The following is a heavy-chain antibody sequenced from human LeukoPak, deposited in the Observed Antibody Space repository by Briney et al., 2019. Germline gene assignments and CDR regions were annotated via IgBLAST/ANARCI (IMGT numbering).Heavy chain of an antibody. J-gene: IGHJ4*02. CDR2: IYYSGST. Sequence: PSETLSLTCTVSGGSASSYYWSWIRQPPGKGLEWIGYIYYSGSTNYNPSLKSRVTISVDTSKNQFSLKLSSVTAADTAVYYCARARWAARSDYWGQGTLVTVSS. CDR1: GGSASSYY. D-gene: IGHD6-6*01. V-gene: IGHV4-59*02. CDR3: ARARWAARSDY.